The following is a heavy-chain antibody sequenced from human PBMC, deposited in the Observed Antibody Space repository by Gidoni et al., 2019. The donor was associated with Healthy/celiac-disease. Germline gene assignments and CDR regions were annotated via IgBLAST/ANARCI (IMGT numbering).Heavy chain of an antibody. CDR1: GFTFSSYA. J-gene: IGHJ4*02. CDR3: AKEGVYSGYLFDY. V-gene: IGHV3-23*01. D-gene: IGHD5-12*01. CDR2: ISGSGGST. Sequence: EVQLLESGGGLVQPGGSLRLSCADSGFTFSSYAMSGVRQAPGKGLEWVSAISGSGGSTYYADSVKGRFTISRDNSKNTLYLQMNSLSAEDTAVYYCAKEGVYSGYLFDYWGQGTLVTVSS.